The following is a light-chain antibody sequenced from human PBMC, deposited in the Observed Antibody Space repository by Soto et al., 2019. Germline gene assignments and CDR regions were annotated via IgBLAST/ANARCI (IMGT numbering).Light chain of an antibody. J-gene: IGLJ3*02. CDR3: QSYDSSLSRRWV. V-gene: IGLV1-40*01. CDR2: G. CDR1: SSNIGAGYP. Sequence: QSVLTQPPSVSGAPGQRVTIPCTGSSSNIGAGYPVHWYQQLPGTAPKLLVAGNRPSGVPDRFSVSKSGASASLAITGLQAEDGADYYCQSYDSSLSRRWVFGGGTKLTVL.